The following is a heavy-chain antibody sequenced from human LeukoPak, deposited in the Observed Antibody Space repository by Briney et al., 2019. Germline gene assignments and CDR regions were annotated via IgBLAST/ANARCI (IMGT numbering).Heavy chain of an antibody. CDR2: ISGSGGST. Sequence: PGGSLRLSCAASGFTFSSYAMSWVRQAPGKGLEWVSAISGSGGSTYYADSVKGRFTISRDNSKNTLYLQMNSLRAEDTAVYYCAKGKYYDSSGYPTDAFDIWGQGTMVTVSS. D-gene: IGHD3-22*01. CDR3: AKGKYYDSSGYPTDAFDI. V-gene: IGHV3-23*01. CDR1: GFTFSSYA. J-gene: IGHJ3*02.